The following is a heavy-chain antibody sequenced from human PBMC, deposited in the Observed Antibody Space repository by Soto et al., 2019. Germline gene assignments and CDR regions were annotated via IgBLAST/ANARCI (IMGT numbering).Heavy chain of an antibody. CDR3: ARDIWSGDYKWFDS. CDR2: ISNDGRAQ. CDR1: TVTINVHG. Sequence: GGSLRLSCTSSTVTINVHGIQWVRQAPGKGLEWVAFISNDGRAQYYADSVKGRFTISRDYSKNTVDLQMNSLRNEETAVYYCARDIWSGDYKWFDSWGPGALVTISS. D-gene: IGHD3-3*01. V-gene: IGHV3-30*03. J-gene: IGHJ5*01.